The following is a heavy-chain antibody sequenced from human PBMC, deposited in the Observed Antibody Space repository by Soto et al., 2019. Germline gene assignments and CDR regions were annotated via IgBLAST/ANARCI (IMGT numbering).Heavy chain of an antibody. D-gene: IGHD6-19*01. CDR2: ISGSGSAT. Sequence: GSLRLSCAASGFTFSNYAMSWVRQAPGKGLEWVSAISGSGSATYTADSEKGRFTISRDNSKNTLFLQMNSLRVEDTAVYYCAKGSGGWPYYFDHWGQGTPVTVSS. CDR1: GFTFSNYA. J-gene: IGHJ4*02. CDR3: AKGSGGWPYYFDH. V-gene: IGHV3-23*01.